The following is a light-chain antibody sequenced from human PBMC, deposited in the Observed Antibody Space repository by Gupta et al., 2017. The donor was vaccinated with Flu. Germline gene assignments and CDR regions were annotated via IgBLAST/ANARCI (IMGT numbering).Light chain of an antibody. J-gene: IGKJ1*01. CDR1: QSLVYSDGNTV. V-gene: IGKV2-30*01. CDR3: KQGAHWPWA. CDR2: LVS. Sequence: ISCRSSQSLVYSDGNTVLHWFQQRPGQSPRRLIYLVSHRDSGVPDRFSGSGSGTDFTLKISRVEAEDVGVYFCKQGAHWPWAFGQGTKVEIK.